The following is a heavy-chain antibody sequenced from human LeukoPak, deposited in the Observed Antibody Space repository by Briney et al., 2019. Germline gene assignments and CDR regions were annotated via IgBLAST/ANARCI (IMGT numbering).Heavy chain of an antibody. CDR3: ARGVYDPVPYYFDY. V-gene: IGHV3-21*01. Sequence: GGSLRLSCAASGFTFDDYAMHWVRQAPGKGLEWVSSISSSSSYIYYADSVKGRFTISRDNAKNSLYLQMNSLRAEDTAVYYCARGVYDPVPYYFDYWGQGTLVTVSS. CDR2: ISSSSSYI. D-gene: IGHD3-22*01. J-gene: IGHJ4*02. CDR1: GFTFDDYA.